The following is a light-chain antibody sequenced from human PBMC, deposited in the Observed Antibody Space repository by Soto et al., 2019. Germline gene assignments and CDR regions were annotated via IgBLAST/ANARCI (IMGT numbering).Light chain of an antibody. CDR1: QSVSSN. V-gene: IGKV3-15*01. Sequence: EIVMTQSPATLSVSPGERATLSCRASQSVSSNLAWYQQKPGQAPRLLIYGASTRATPIPARFSGSGSGTELTVTISILQSNGFAVYYWQQYNNSPCTFGGRTKVEIK. CDR2: GAS. CDR3: QQYNNSPCT. J-gene: IGKJ4*01.